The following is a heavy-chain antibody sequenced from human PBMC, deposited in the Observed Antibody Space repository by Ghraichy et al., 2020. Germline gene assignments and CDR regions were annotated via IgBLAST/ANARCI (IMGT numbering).Heavy chain of an antibody. D-gene: IGHD6-19*01. CDR3: ARVGGLYISGWSTPGDAFDI. CDR2: INHSGST. J-gene: IGHJ3*02. V-gene: IGHV4-34*01. Sequence: SETLYLTCAVSGGSFSDYYWNWIRQPPGKGLEWIGKINHSGSTNYNPSLKSRVTISVDTSKKQVSLKLSSVTAADTAVYYCARVGGLYISGWSTPGDAFDIWCQGTMVTVSS. CDR1: GGSFSDYY.